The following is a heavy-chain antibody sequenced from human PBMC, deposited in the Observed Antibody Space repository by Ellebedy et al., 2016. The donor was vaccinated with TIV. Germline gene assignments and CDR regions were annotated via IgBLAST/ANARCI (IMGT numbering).Heavy chain of an antibody. V-gene: IGHV3-48*02. D-gene: IGHD1-1*01. J-gene: IGHJ6*02. CDR3: TLNWNDSPVGGMDV. CDR1: GFTFSSDS. Sequence: GESLKISCAASGFTFSSDSMNWVRQAPGKGLEWVSYISSRSTTIYYADSVKGRFTISRDNAKNSLYLQLNSLRDEDTALYYCTLNWNDSPVGGMDVWGQGTTVTVSS. CDR2: ISSRSTTI.